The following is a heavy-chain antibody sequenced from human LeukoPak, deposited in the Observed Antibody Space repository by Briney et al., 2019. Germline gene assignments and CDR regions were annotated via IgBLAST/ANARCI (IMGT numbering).Heavy chain of an antibody. CDR3: ARDFLRDYGDPFDS. D-gene: IGHD4-17*01. J-gene: IGHJ4*02. V-gene: IGHV4-39*07. Sequence: ASETLSLTCTVSGGSITSSTHYWGWIRQPPGKGLEWIGTIYYTGSPTFYNPSLKSRLTISVDTSKSHFSLKLTSVTAADTAVYYCARDFLRDYGDPFDSWGQGTLVSVSS. CDR1: GGSITSSTHY. CDR2: IYYTGSPT.